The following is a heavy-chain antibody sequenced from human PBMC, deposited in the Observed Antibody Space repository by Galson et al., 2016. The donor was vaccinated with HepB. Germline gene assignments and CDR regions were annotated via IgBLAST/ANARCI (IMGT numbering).Heavy chain of an antibody. J-gene: IGHJ4*02. CDR2: ISSIGGSI. V-gene: IGHV3-11*01. D-gene: IGHD2-2*01. CDR3: ARSVGRGPAAHFDF. CDR1: GFAFSNYC. Sequence: SLRLSCAASGFAFSNYCMSWIRQAPGKGLEWISYISSIGGSIHYADSVEGRFTISRDNAKNSLYLQMYSLRAEDTAVYYCARSVGRGPAAHFDFWGQGTLVTVSS.